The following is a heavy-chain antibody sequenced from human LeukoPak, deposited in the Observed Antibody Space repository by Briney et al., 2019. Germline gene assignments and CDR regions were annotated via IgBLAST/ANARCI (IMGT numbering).Heavy chain of an antibody. CDR1: GFTSSNAW. D-gene: IGHD4-23*01. V-gene: IGHV3-15*01. CDR3: TTDYGGTYYYYYYYMDV. J-gene: IGHJ6*03. CDR2: IKSKTDAGTT. Sequence: GGSLRLSCAASGFTSSNAWMSWVRQAPGKGLEWVGRIKSKTDAGTTDYAAPVKGRFTISRDDSKNTLYLQMNSPKTEDTAVYYCTTDYGGTYYYYYYYMDVWGKGTTVTVSS.